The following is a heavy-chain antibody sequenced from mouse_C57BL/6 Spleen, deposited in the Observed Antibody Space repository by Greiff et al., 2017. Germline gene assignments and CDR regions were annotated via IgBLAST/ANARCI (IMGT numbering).Heavy chain of an antibody. Sequence: QVQLQQSGAELVRPGASVKLSCKASGYTFTDYYINWVKQRPGQGLEWIARIYPGSGNTYYNEKFKGKATLTAEKSSSTAYMQLSSLTSEDSAVYFWARFNYYGSSLDAMDYWGQGTSVTGSS. V-gene: IGHV1-76*01. D-gene: IGHD1-1*01. CDR3: ARFNYYGSSLDAMDY. J-gene: IGHJ4*01. CDR1: GYTFTDYY. CDR2: IYPGSGNT.